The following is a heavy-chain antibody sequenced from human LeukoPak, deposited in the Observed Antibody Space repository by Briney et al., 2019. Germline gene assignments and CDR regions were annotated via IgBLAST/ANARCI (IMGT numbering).Heavy chain of an antibody. V-gene: IGHV3-23*01. CDR3: AKDNGACEFDY. J-gene: IGHJ4*02. CDR2: ISGSGDST. CDR1: GFTFRNYG. Sequence: GGSLRLSCAASGFTFRNYGMSWVRQAPGKGLEWVSAISGSGDSTYYADSVKGRFTISRDNSKNTLNLQMNRLRAEDTAVYYCAKDNGACEFDYWGQGTLVTVSS.